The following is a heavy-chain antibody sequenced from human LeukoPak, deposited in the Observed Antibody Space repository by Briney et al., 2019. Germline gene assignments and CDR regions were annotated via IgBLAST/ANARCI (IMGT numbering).Heavy chain of an antibody. CDR2: ISSSSSYI. CDR3: ARVFEDSGSYFFDY. D-gene: IGHD1-26*01. Sequence: GGSLRLSCAASGFTFSSYSMNWVRQAPGKGLEWVSSISSSSSYIYYADSVRGRFTISRDNAKNSLYLQMNSLRAEDKAVYYCARVFEDSGSYFFDYWGQGTLVTVSS. J-gene: IGHJ4*02. CDR1: GFTFSSYS. V-gene: IGHV3-21*01.